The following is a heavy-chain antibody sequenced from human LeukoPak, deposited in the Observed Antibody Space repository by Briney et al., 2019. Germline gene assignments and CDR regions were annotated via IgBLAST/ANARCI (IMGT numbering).Heavy chain of an antibody. Sequence: ASVKVSCKASGYTFTSHGISWVRQAPGQGLEWMGWISAYNGDTKYAQKTQGRVTMTTDASTSTAYMELRSLISDDTAMYYCARDPSNTSGFYAYLDSWGQGTLVTVSS. D-gene: IGHD6-19*01. CDR2: ISAYNGDT. CDR1: GYTFTSHG. J-gene: IGHJ4*02. CDR3: ARDPSNTSGFYAYLDS. V-gene: IGHV1-18*01.